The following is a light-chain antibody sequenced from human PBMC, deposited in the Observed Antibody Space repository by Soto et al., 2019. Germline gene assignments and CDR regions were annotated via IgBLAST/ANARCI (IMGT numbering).Light chain of an antibody. CDR3: MQCTLWPRT. Sequence: VVMTQSPLSLPVTLGQPASISCRSSQSLVYSEGNTYLHWFQQRPGQSPMRLIYNVSNRDSGVPDKFSSSGSGPDFTLKINRVEAEDVGVYYCMQCTLWPRTCGQGTKVEI. CDR2: NVS. J-gene: IGKJ1*01. CDR1: QSLVYSEGNTY. V-gene: IGKV2-30*01.